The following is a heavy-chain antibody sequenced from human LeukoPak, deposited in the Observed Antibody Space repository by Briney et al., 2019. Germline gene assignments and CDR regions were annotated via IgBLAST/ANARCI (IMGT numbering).Heavy chain of an antibody. CDR2: IYYSGST. CDR1: GGSISSYF. Sequence: SETLSLTCTVSGGSISSYFWSWIRQPPGKGLEWIGYIYYSGSTNYNPSPKSRVTISVDTSKNQFSLKLSSVTAADTAVYYCARASLYYDSSGYYYYYGSDVWGQGTTVAVSS. CDR3: ARASLYYDSSGYYYYYGSDV. J-gene: IGHJ6*02. D-gene: IGHD3-22*01. V-gene: IGHV4-59*01.